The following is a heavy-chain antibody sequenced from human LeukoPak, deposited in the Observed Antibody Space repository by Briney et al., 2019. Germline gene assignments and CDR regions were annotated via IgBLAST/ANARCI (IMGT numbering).Heavy chain of an antibody. CDR2: INGGDAT. Sequence: PGGSLRLSCAASGFFASSNYMSWVRQAPGKGLEWVSVINGGDATSYVDSVRGRFTTSRDSSKNTVYFQMNSLRPEDTAVYFCARICSNPSCQQDVWGKGTTVTVSS. CDR1: GFFASSNY. D-gene: IGHD2-2*01. CDR3: ARICSNPSCQQDV. J-gene: IGHJ6*04. V-gene: IGHV3-66*02.